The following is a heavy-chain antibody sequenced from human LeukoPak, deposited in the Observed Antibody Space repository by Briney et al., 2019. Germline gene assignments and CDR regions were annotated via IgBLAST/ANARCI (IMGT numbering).Heavy chain of an antibody. CDR3: ARNGYYGSGSYYNEGTAIDDY. CDR1: GYTFTGYY. CDR2: IYPNSGGT. D-gene: IGHD3-10*01. V-gene: IGHV1-2*02. Sequence: ASVKVSCKTSGYTFTGYYMHWVRQAPGQGLEWMGWIYPNSGGTKYAQKFQGRVTMTRDTSISTAYMELSRLRSDDTAVYYCARNGYYGSGSYYNEGTAIDDYWGQGTLVTVSS. J-gene: IGHJ4*02.